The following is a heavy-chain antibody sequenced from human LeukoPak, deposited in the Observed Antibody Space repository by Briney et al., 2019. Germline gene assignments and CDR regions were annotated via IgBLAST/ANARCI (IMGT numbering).Heavy chain of an antibody. CDR2: ISGSGGST. J-gene: IGHJ3*02. Sequence: PGGSLRLSCAASGFTFSNYAMSWVRQAPGKGLEWVSVISGSGGSTYYADSVKGRFTISRDNSKNTLYLQMNSLRAEDTAVYYCAKSYLVMHDAFDIWGQGTMVTVSS. CDR3: AKSYLVMHDAFDI. CDR1: GFTFSNYA. D-gene: IGHD5-18*01. V-gene: IGHV3-23*01.